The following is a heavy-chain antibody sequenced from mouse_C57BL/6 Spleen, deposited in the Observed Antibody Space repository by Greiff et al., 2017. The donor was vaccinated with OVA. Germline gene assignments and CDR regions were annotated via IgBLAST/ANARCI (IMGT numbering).Heavy chain of an antibody. V-gene: IGHV1-15*01. CDR3: TRWHYGSSSWFAY. Sequence: VKLVESGAELVRPGASVTLSCKASGYTFTDYEMHWVKQTPVHGLEWIGAIDPETGGTAYNQKFKGKAILTADKSSSTAYMELRSLTSEDSAVYYCTRWHYGSSSWFAYWGQGTLVTVSA. J-gene: IGHJ3*01. CDR2: IDPETGGT. D-gene: IGHD1-1*01. CDR1: GYTFTDYE.